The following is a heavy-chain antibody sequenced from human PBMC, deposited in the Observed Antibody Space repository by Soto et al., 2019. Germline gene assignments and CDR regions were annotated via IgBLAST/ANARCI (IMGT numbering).Heavy chain of an antibody. J-gene: IGHJ4*02. CDR3: ARVGIGIGRTYFDY. CDR1: GYTFTSYG. V-gene: IGHV1-18*01. CDR2: ISAYNGNT. D-gene: IGHD1-1*01. Sequence: ASVKVSCKASGYTFTSYGISWVLQAPGQGLEWMGWISAYNGNTNYAQKLQGRVTMTTDTSTSTAYMELRSLRSDDTAVYYCARVGIGIGRTYFDYWGQGTLVTVSS.